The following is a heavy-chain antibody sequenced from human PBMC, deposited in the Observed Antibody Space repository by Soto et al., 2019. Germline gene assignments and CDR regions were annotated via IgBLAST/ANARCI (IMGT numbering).Heavy chain of an antibody. D-gene: IGHD3-3*01. CDR3: ARNYDFWSGYSEPDYYYYGMDV. Sequence: GASVKVSCKASGYTFTSYGISWVRQAPGQGLEWMGWISAYNGNTNYAQKLQGRVTMTTDTSTSTAYTELRSLRSDDTAVYYCARNYDFWSGYSEPDYYYYGMDVWGQGTTVTVSS. CDR1: GYTFTSYG. CDR2: ISAYNGNT. J-gene: IGHJ6*02. V-gene: IGHV1-18*04.